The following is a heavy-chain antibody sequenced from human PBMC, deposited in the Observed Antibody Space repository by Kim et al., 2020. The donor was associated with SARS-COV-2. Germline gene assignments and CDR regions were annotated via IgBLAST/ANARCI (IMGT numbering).Heavy chain of an antibody. Sequence: SETLSLTCTVSGGSISSGGYYWSWIRQPPGKRLEWIGYIYYSGSTYYNPSLKSRVTITVDTFKNQISLKLSSVTAADTAVYYCARGLYPKDNAFDIWGQG. CDR2: IYYSGST. CDR1: GGSISSGGYY. CDR3: ARGLYPKDNAFDI. V-gene: IGHV4-31*03. D-gene: IGHD2-2*01. J-gene: IGHJ3*02.